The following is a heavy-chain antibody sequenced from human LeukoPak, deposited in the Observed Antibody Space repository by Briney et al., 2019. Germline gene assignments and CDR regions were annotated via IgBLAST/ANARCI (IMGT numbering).Heavy chain of an antibody. Sequence: ASAKVSCKASGYTFTSYGFSWVRQAPGQGLEWMGWITTYNGNTNYAQKLQGRVTMTTDTSTSTAYMELRSLRSDDTAVYYCARESDYGDYVHDYWGQGTLVTVSS. CDR3: ARESDYGDYVHDY. D-gene: IGHD4-17*01. CDR1: GYTFTSYG. V-gene: IGHV1-18*01. CDR2: ITTYNGNT. J-gene: IGHJ4*02.